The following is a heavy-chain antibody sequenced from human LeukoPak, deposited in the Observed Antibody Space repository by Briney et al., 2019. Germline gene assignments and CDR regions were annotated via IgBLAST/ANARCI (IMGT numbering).Heavy chain of an antibody. CDR2: ISAYNGDT. J-gene: IGHJ4*02. D-gene: IGHD4-17*01. Sequence: EASVKVSCKASGYTFTSSGISWVRQAPGQGLEWMGWISAYNGDTNYAQKVQGRVTMTTDTSTSTAYMELRSLRSDDTAVYYCARDYDSTVTTIDNWGQGTLVTVSS. CDR1: GYTFTSSG. V-gene: IGHV1-18*01. CDR3: ARDYDSTVTTIDN.